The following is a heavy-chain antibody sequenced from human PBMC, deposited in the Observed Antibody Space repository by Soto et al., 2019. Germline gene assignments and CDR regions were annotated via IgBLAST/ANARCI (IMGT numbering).Heavy chain of an antibody. D-gene: IGHD6-13*01. J-gene: IGHJ4*02. CDR2: INPSGGST. Sequence: ASVKVSCKASGYTFTSYYMHWVRQAPGQGLEWMGIINPSGGSTSYAQKFQGRVIMTRDTSTSTVYMELSSLRSEDTAVYYCARALGGSSSWYRFDYWGQGTLVTVSS. V-gene: IGHV1-46*01. CDR1: GYTFTSYY. CDR3: ARALGGSSSWYRFDY.